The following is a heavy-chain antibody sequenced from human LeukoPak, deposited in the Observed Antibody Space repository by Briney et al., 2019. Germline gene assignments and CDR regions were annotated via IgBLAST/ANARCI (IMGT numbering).Heavy chain of an antibody. V-gene: IGHV4-59*01. CDR2: IFYSGST. CDR1: GDSIRTFY. Sequence: SETLSLTCTISGDSIRTFYWSWIRQPPGKGLEWIGYIFYSGSTSYNPSLKGRVTISLDTSKNQFSLRLNSVTPADTAVYYCASGRHNWNYDYWGQGNLVTVSS. J-gene: IGHJ4*02. CDR3: ASGRHNWNYDY. D-gene: IGHD1-20*01.